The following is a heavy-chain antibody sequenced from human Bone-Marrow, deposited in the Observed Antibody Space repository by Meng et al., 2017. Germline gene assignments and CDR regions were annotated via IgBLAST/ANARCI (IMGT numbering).Heavy chain of an antibody. V-gene: IGHV4-34*01. J-gene: IGHJ4*02. CDR3: AREVRYNWNVGGY. CDR2: INHSGST. CDR1: GGSFSDYY. D-gene: IGHD1-20*01. Sequence: QVQLQQSGAGLLKPSEPLSLTCVVSGGSFSDYYWSWIRQPPGKGLEWIGEINHSGSTNYNPSLEGRATISVDTSQNNLSLRLSSVTAADSAVYYCAREVRYNWNVGGYWGQGTLVTVSS.